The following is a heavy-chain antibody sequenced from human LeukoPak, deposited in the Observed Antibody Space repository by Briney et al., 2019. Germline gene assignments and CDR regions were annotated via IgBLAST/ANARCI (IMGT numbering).Heavy chain of an antibody. CDR1: GYTFTGYN. CDR3: AGGGPDIVAGVY. D-gene: IGHD6-13*01. Sequence: ASVKVSCKTSGYTFTGYNINWVRQATGQGLEWMAWMNPDSGNTGYAQKFQGRVVMTRNTSISTAYMELSSLTSEDTAVYYCAGGGPDIVAGVYWGQGTLVTVSP. CDR2: MNPDSGNT. J-gene: IGHJ4*02. V-gene: IGHV1-8*01.